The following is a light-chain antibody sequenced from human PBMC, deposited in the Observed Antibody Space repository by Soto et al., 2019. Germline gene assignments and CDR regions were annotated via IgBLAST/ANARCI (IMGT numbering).Light chain of an antibody. J-gene: IGKJ1*01. Sequence: EILMTQSPGTLSVSPGGGATLSCRASQSVRSNVAWYQQKPGQAPRLLIYGASTRATGVPARFSGSGSGTEFTLTISSLQSEDFAVYHCQQDNNWPRTFGQGTKV. CDR2: GAS. CDR1: QSVRSN. CDR3: QQDNNWPRT. V-gene: IGKV3-15*01.